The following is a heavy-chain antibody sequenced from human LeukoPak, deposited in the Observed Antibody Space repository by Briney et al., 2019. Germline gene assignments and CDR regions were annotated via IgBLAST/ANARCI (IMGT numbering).Heavy chain of an antibody. J-gene: IGHJ4*02. D-gene: IGHD3-22*01. Sequence: SETLSLTCTVSGGSISSSNYYWGWVRQPPGKGLEWIGSIYYSGSTYYKSSLKSRITISVDTSKNQFSLKLSSVTAADTAVYYCARNVTGGSSGYWRFDYWGQGTLVTVSS. CDR1: GGSISSSNYY. CDR2: IYYSGST. V-gene: IGHV4-39*01. CDR3: ARNVTGGSSGYWRFDY.